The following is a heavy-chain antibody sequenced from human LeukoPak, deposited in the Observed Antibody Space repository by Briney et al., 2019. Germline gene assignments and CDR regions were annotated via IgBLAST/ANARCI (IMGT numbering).Heavy chain of an antibody. CDR2: IYYSGST. Sequence: SETLSLTCTVSGGSISSYYWSWIRQPPGKGLEWIGYIYYSGSTNYNPSLKSRVTISVDTSKNQFSLKLSSVTAADTAVYYCARHQADRSGYTFDYWGQGTLVTVSS. V-gene: IGHV4-59*08. D-gene: IGHD3-22*01. J-gene: IGHJ4*02. CDR1: GGSISSYY. CDR3: ARHQADRSGYTFDY.